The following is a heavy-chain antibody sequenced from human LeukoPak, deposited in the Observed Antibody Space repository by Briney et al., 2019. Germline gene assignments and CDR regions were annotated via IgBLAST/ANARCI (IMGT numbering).Heavy chain of an antibody. D-gene: IGHD5-12*01. CDR3: ATASGYSGYDFDY. V-gene: IGHV4-61*01. Sequence: SETLSLTCTVSGGSVSSGSYYWSWIRQPPGKGLEWIGYIYYSGSTNYNPSLKSRVTISVDTSKNQFSLKLSSPPAPPTTVYYCATASGYSGYDFDYWGQGTLVTVSS. CDR2: IYYSGST. J-gene: IGHJ4*02. CDR1: GGSVSSGSYY.